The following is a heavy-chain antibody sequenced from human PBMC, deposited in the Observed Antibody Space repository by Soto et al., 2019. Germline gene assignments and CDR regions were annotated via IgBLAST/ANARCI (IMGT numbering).Heavy chain of an antibody. CDR2: IIPMFGTA. V-gene: IGHV1-69*12. CDR1: GGTFSTYA. CDR3: ASGIQLWLRRINNGYSG. D-gene: IGHD5-18*01. Sequence: QVQLVQSGAEVKKPESSVKVSCKAPGGTFSTYAISWVRQAPGQGLEWMGGIIPMFGTANYAQRFQDRVTITAEESTNTGYIELSSLRSEDTAVYFCASGIQLWLRRINNGYSGWGQGTLVTVSS. J-gene: IGHJ4*02.